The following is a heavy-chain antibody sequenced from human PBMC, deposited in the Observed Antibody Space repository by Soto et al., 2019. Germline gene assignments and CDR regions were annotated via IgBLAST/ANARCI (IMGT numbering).Heavy chain of an antibody. Sequence: QVHLVQSGAEVKKPESSVKVSCKYSGGTFRTESINWVRQAPGQGLEWMGGILPFFGTADYAPRFQGRVTIIADGATTTAYMELSSLTSQDTAVYFCARGHEYGGNSDAFEVWGQGTMVTVSS. CDR3: ARGHEYGGNSDAFEV. CDR1: GGTFRTES. V-gene: IGHV1-69*13. J-gene: IGHJ3*01. CDR2: ILPFFGTA. D-gene: IGHD4-17*01.